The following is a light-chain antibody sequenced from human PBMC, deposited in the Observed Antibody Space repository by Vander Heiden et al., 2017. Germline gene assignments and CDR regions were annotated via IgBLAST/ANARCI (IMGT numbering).Light chain of an antibody. V-gene: IGLV2-14*01. CDR2: DVS. CDR1: SSDVGGYNY. J-gene: IGLJ2*01. Sequence: QSALTQHAYVSGSPGQSITISCTGTSSDVGGYNYVSWYQQHPGKAPKLMIYDVSKRPSGVSNRFSGSKSGNTASLTISGLQAEDEADYYCSSYTSSSTLVFGGGTKLTVL. CDR3: SSYTSSSTLV.